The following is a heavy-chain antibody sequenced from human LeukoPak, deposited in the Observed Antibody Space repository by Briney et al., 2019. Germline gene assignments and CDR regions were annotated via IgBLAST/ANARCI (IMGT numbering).Heavy chain of an antibody. V-gene: IGHV3-7*01. Sequence: GGSLRLSCVASGFTFGSYWMTWVRQAPGKGLEWVANIKTDGSQIYYVDSVKGRFTISRDNAKNSLYLQMNSLRAEDTAVYYCARGDYHYNYYFDYWGQGTLVTVSS. J-gene: IGHJ4*02. D-gene: IGHD1-20*01. CDR1: GFTFGSYW. CDR2: IKTDGSQI. CDR3: ARGDYHYNYYFDY.